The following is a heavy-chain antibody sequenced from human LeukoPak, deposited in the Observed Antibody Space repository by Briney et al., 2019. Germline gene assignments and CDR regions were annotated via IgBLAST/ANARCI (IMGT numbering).Heavy chain of an antibody. J-gene: IGHJ4*02. Sequence: PGGSLRLSCAASGFTFSGYWMSWVRQAPGKGPEWVANIQQDGSERYYMDSVKGRFTISRDNAKNSVYLEMNSLRAEDTAVYYCARDKVVGATYFDYWGQGILVTVSS. D-gene: IGHD1-26*01. CDR3: ARDKVVGATYFDY. CDR1: GFTFSGYW. CDR2: IQQDGSER. V-gene: IGHV3-7*01.